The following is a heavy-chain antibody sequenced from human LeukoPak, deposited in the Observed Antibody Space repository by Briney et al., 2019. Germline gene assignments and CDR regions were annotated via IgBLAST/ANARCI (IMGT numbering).Heavy chain of an antibody. CDR3: ARDLSGVTGYTYGRGIDY. V-gene: IGHV3-23*01. D-gene: IGHD5-18*01. Sequence: GGSLRLSCAASGFTFNSYAMTWVRQAPGKGLEWVSAISGSVGSTYYADSVKGRFTISRDNSKNTLYLQMNSLRAVDTAVYYCARDLSGVTGYTYGRGIDYWGQGTLVTVSS. CDR2: ISGSVGST. CDR1: GFTFNSYA. J-gene: IGHJ4*02.